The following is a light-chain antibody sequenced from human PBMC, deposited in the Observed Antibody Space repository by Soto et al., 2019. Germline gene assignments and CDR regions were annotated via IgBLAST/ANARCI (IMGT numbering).Light chain of an antibody. Sequence: QPVLTQPPSVSGSPGQSVTISCTGTSSDVGGYNYVSWYQQHPGKAPKLVIYDVTQRPSGVPDRFSGSKSGNTASLTISGLQAEDEADYFCCSCAGSYTVVVFGGGTQLTVL. CDR2: DVT. CDR3: CSCAGSYTVVV. V-gene: IGLV2-11*01. CDR1: SSDVGGYNY. J-gene: IGLJ2*01.